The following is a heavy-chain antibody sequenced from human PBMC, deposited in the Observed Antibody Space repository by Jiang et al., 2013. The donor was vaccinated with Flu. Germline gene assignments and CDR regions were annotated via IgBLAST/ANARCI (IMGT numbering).Heavy chain of an antibody. CDR2: INPNSGGT. CDR3: AREYCTNGVCFFDY. CDR1: GYTXTGYY. D-gene: IGHD2-8*01. V-gene: IGHV1-2*05. J-gene: IGHJ4*02. Sequence: KVSCKASGYTXTGYYMHWVRQAPGQGLEWMGRINPNSGGTNYAQKFQGRVTMTRDTSISTAYMELSRLRSDDTVVYYCAREYCTNGVCFFDYWGQGTLVTVSS.